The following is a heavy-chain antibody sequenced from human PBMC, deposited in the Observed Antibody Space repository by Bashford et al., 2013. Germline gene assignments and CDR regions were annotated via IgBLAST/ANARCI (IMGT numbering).Heavy chain of an antibody. D-gene: IGHD5-12*01. CDR3: AKADGDIVTTPPVT. J-gene: IGHJ4*02. CDR2: IGGLRNT. Sequence: SGGSLRLSCAASGFTFSTYAMSWVRRAPGKGLEWVSLIGGLRNTYYGDSVKGRFTISRDNSKNTLYLQMNSLRAEDTAVYYCAKADGDIVTTPPVTWGQGTLVTVSS. CDR1: GFTFSTYA. V-gene: IGHV3-23*01.